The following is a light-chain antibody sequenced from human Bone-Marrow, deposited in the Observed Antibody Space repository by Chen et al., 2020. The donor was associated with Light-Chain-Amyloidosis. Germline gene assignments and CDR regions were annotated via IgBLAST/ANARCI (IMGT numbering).Light chain of an antibody. CDR2: NVS. V-gene: IGLV2-14*03. CDR1: SSDCGGYNY. J-gene: IGLJ3*02. CDR3: ASLTSAASWV. Sequence: ALSPPASVSGCPGKSTTFSCTGTSSDCGGYNYVPWYQQHPGKAPKLIIYNVSDLPSGVSDRFSGSKSDNTASLAISGLQAEDEADYYFASLTSAASWVFSVRTKLTVL.